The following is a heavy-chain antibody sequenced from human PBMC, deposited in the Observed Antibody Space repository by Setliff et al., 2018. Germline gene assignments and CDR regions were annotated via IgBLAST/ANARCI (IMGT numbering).Heavy chain of an antibody. CDR1: GFTFSNHY. V-gene: IGHV3-72*01. J-gene: IGHJ4*02. Sequence: TGGSLRLSCAASGFTFSNHYMDWVRQAPGKGLEWIGRTRDKANTYTTEYAASVKGRFTVSRDDSKSIAYLRMNSLKIEDTAVYYCTRDFWPESSGFAFGQWGQGTLVTVSS. D-gene: IGHD3-22*01. CDR3: TRDFWPESSGFAFGQ. CDR2: TRDKANTYTT.